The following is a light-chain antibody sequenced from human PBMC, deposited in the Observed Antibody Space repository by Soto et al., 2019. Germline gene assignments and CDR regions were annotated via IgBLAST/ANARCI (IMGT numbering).Light chain of an antibody. CDR3: QQYNNWPPLT. J-gene: IGKJ4*01. CDR2: GAS. CDR1: QSVSSN. Sequence: MTQSPSSLSASVGDRVTITCRASQSVSSNLVWYQQKPGQAPRLLIYGASTRATGIPARFSGSGSGTEFTLTISSLQSEDFAVYYCQQYNNWPPLTFGGGTKVEIK. V-gene: IGKV3-15*01.